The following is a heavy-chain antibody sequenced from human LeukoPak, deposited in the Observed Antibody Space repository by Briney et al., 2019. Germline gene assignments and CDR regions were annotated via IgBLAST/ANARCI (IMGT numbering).Heavy chain of an antibody. CDR2: ISSSGSTI. Sequence: GGSLRLSCAASGFTFSSYEMNWVRQAPGKGLEWVSYISSSGSTIYYADSVKGRFTISRDNAKNSLYLQMNSLRPEDTGVYYCAKDQDRMATITPDYWGQGTLVTVSS. CDR3: AKDQDRMATITPDY. CDR1: GFTFSSYE. V-gene: IGHV3-48*03. D-gene: IGHD5-24*01. J-gene: IGHJ4*02.